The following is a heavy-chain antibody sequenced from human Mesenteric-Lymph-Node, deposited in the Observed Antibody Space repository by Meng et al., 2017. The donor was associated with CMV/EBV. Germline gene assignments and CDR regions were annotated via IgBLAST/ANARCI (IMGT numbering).Heavy chain of an antibody. CDR2: INPNSGGT. Sequence: ASVKVSCKASGYSFTAYYIHWVRQAPGQGLEWLGWINPNSGGTTYAQRFQGRVTMAGATSITTAYMELSGLRSDDTAVYHCARGGRVTLFGVATKEVWGMDVWGQGTTVTVSS. V-gene: IGHV1-2*02. D-gene: IGHD3-3*01. J-gene: IGHJ6*02. CDR3: ARGGRVTLFGVATKEVWGMDV. CDR1: GYSFTAYY.